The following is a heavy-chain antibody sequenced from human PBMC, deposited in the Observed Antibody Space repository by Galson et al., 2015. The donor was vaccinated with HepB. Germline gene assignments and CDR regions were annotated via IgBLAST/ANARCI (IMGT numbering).Heavy chain of an antibody. CDR1: GFTFRTYS. J-gene: IGHJ4*02. Sequence: SLRLSCAASGFTFRTYSLNWVRQAPGKGLGWVSSISATNRYIYYADSVRGRFTISRDNAKNSVSLQMNSLRAEDTALYYCARDDVAEYSGGWSTMSVWGQGTLVTVSS. D-gene: IGHD6-19*01. CDR2: ISATNRYI. V-gene: IGHV3-21*01. CDR3: ARDDVAEYSGGWSTMSV.